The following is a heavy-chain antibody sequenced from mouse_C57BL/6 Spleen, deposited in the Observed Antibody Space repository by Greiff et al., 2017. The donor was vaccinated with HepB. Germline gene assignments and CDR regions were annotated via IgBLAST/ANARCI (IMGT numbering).Heavy chain of an antibody. CDR2: INPNNGGT. Sequence: EVQLQQSGPELVKPGASVKISCKASGYTFTDYYMNWVKQSHGKSLEWIGDINPNNGGTSYNQKFKGKATLTVDKSSSTAYMELRSLTSADSAVYYCASSATREVDHWYFDVWGTGTTVTGSS. D-gene: IGHD1-2*01. CDR1: GYTFTDYY. J-gene: IGHJ1*03. CDR3: ASSATREVDHWYFDV. V-gene: IGHV1-26*01.